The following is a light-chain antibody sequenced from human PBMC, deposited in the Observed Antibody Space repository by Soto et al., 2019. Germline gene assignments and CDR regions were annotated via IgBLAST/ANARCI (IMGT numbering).Light chain of an antibody. J-gene: IGKJ5*01. CDR2: GAS. Sequence: EIVMTQSPATLSVSPGERATVSCRASQSVRSNLAWYQQKPGQAPRLLIYGASTRATGIPARFSGSGSGTEFTLTISSLLSEDFAVYYCQQYNNWPAITFVQGTRLEIK. CDR1: QSVRSN. CDR3: QQYNNWPAIT. V-gene: IGKV3D-15*01.